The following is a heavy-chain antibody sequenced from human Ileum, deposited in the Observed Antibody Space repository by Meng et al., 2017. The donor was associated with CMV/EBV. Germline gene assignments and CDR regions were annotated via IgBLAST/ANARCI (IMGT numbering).Heavy chain of an antibody. J-gene: IGHJ6*02. Sequence: GGSLRLSCKGSGYSFTRYWIGWVRQRPGKGLEWMGIIYPGDSDTRYSASFQGQVIISGDTSTSTAYLQWNSLKASDTATYYCAKQMKAYIGYFSINPGGMDVWGQGTMVTVSS. CDR1: GYSFTRYW. V-gene: IGHV5-51*01. D-gene: IGHD2-15*01. CDR3: AKQMKAYIGYFSINPGGMDV. CDR2: IYPGDSDT.